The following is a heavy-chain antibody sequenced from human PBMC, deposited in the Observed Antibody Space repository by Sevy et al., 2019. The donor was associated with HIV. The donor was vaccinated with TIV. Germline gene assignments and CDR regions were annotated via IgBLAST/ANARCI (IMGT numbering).Heavy chain of an antibody. CDR3: ARGTYYYVSSGYSAFYYYYYGMDV. Sequence: SETLSLTCAVYGGSFSGYYWSWIRQPPGKGLEWIGEINHSGSTNYNPSLKSRVTISVDTSKNQFSLKLSSVTAADTAVYYCARGTYYYVSSGYSAFYYYYYGMDVWGQGTTVTVSS. D-gene: IGHD3-22*01. V-gene: IGHV4-34*01. CDR2: INHSGST. CDR1: GGSFSGYY. J-gene: IGHJ6*02.